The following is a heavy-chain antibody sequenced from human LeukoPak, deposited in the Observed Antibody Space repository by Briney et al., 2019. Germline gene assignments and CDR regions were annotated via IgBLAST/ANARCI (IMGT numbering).Heavy chain of an antibody. V-gene: IGHV4-30-2*01. J-gene: IGHJ6*02. CDR2: IYHSGTT. CDR3: ARASSHYYYGMDV. Sequence: IGYIYHSGTTYYNPSLKSRVTISVDRSKNQFSLKLSSVTAADTAVYYCARASSHYYYGMDVWGQGTTVTVSS.